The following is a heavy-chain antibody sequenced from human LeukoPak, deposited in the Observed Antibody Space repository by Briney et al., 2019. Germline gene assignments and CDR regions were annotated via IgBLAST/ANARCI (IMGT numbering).Heavy chain of an antibody. Sequence: PGGSLRLSCAASGFTFSDYYMSGIRQAPGKGLEWVSYISSSGSTIYYADSVKGRFTISRDNAKNSLYLQMNSLRAEDTAVYYCASNGAKWLHSHLFALDYWGQGTLVTVSS. V-gene: IGHV3-11*01. CDR1: GFTFSDYY. CDR3: ASNGAKWLHSHLFALDY. J-gene: IGHJ4*02. CDR2: ISSSGSTI. D-gene: IGHD5-12*01.